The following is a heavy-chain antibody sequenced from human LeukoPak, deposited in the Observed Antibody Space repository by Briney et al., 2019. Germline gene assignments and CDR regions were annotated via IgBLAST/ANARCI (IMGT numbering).Heavy chain of an antibody. CDR2: ITSSGSTI. CDR3: ARGKYGSGTYGENAFDI. V-gene: IGHV3-11*01. Sequence: GGSLRLSCAASGFTVSGNYMSWIRQAPGKGLEWVSYITSSGSTIYYADSVKGRFTISRDNAKNSLYLQMNSLRADDTAVYYCARGKYGSGTYGENAFDIWGQGTMVTVSS. J-gene: IGHJ3*02. CDR1: GFTVSGNY. D-gene: IGHD3-10*01.